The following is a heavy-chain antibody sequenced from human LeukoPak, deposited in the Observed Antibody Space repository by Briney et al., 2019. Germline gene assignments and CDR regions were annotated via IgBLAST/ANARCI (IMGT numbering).Heavy chain of an antibody. CDR1: GFTLSSYA. CDR2: ITVGGDTT. CDR3: ARDGPSQIYDFWSGYQTPYWYFDL. D-gene: IGHD3-3*01. Sequence: GRSLRLSCAASGFTLSSYAMTCVRQAPGKGLEWVSAITVGGDTTYYADSVKGRFTISRDNAKNSLYLQMNSLRAEDTAVYYCARDGPSQIYDFWSGYQTPYWYFDLWGRGTLVTVSS. V-gene: IGHV3-23*01. J-gene: IGHJ2*01.